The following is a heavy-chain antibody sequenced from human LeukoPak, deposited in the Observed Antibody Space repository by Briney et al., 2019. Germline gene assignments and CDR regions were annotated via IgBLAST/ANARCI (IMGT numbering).Heavy chain of an antibody. V-gene: IGHV3-11*01. CDR1: GFTFSDYY. CDR3: ARDVEGGQGGYTRGHG. D-gene: IGHD2-2*02. CDR2: ISSSGSTI. Sequence: PGGSLRLSCAASGFTFSDYYMSWIRQAPGKGLEWVSYISSSGSTIYYADSVKGRFTISRDNAKNSLYLQMNSLRAEDTAVYYWARDVEGGQGGYTRGHGWGQATLVTVSS. J-gene: IGHJ4*02.